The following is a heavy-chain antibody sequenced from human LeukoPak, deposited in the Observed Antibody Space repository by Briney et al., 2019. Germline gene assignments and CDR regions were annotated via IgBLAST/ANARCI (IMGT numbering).Heavy chain of an antibody. CDR2: IRYNGNNQ. D-gene: IGHD3-10*01. V-gene: IGHV3-30*02. CDR3: AKDSAFYYIDV. Sequence: GGSLRLSCAASGFTFNNYGMHWVRQAPGKGLEWVAFIRYNGNNQYYADSVKGRFTISRDNSRNTLYLQMNSLKGDDTAVYYCAKDSAFYYIDVWGKGTTVIISS. CDR1: GFTFNNYG. J-gene: IGHJ6*03.